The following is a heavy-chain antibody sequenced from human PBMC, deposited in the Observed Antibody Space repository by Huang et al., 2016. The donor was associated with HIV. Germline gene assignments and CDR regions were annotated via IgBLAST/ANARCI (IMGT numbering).Heavy chain of an antibody. CDR2: IVPGDSDT. D-gene: IGHD3-10*01. CDR1: GYRFGSNW. CDR3: ARLIGSPSFYYGLDV. Sequence: EVQLVQSGAEVKKPGESLKISCKGSGYRFGSNWIGWVRQMPGKGLEWMVIIVPGDSDTRYLPSFQGQVTNSADKSINTAYLQWSSLKASDTAMYYCARLIGSPSFYYGLDVWGQGTTVTVSS. J-gene: IGHJ6*02. V-gene: IGHV5-51*01.